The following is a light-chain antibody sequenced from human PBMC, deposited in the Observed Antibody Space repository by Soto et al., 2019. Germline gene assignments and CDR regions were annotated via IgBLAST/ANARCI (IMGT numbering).Light chain of an antibody. CDR2: DAS. CDR1: QSVSSVC. CDR3: HQCSSSPET. J-gene: IGKJ1*01. Sequence: EIVLTQSPGTLSLSLGERATLSCRASQSVSSVCFAWYQQKPGQTPRLLIYDASSRATGIPDRFSGSGSGTDFTLTISRLESEDFAVYYCHQCSSSPETFGQGTKVEI. V-gene: IGKV3-20*01.